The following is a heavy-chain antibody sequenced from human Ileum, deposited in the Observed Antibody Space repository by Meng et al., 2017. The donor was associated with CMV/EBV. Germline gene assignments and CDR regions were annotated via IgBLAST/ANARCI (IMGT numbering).Heavy chain of an antibody. Sequence: GESLKISCAASGFIVSSNDMTWVRQAPGKGLEWVSGIYRGDDTHYADSVKGRFTISRDNSKNTLYLQMNSLRSEDTAIYYCATFQQQQQNLVGGIYWYCDLWGRGTLVTVSS. CDR2: IYRGDDT. J-gene: IGHJ2*01. CDR1: GFIVSSND. D-gene: IGHD3-22*01. CDR3: ATFQQQQQNLVGGIYWYCDL. V-gene: IGHV3-66*02.